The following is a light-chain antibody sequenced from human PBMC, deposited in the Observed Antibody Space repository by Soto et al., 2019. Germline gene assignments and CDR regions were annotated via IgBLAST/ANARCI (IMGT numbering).Light chain of an antibody. J-gene: IGLJ3*02. CDR3: VLYIGTWV. Sequence: QTVVTQEPSFSVSPGGTVTLTCGLSSGSVSTSSYPTWYQQTPGQAPRTLIYSTNTRSSGVPDRFSGSILGNKAALTITGAQVDDESDYYCVLYIGTWVFGGGTKLTVL. V-gene: IGLV8-61*01. CDR1: SGSVSTSSY. CDR2: STN.